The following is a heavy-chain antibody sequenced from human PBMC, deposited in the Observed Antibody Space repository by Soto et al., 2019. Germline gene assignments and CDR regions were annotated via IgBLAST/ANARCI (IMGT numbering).Heavy chain of an antibody. V-gene: IGHV1-46*01. Sequence: QVQLVQSGAEVKKPGASVKVSCKASGDTFTDYYIHWVRQAPGQGLKWMGTVNPSGGHTTYAQHFLGRMTMTRDTSTGTLYMELTSLTSEDTAVYYCARGGHVVVVTAALDYWGQGTLVTVSS. CDR3: ARGGHVVVVTAALDY. J-gene: IGHJ4*02. D-gene: IGHD2-21*02. CDR2: VNPSGGHT. CDR1: GDTFTDYY.